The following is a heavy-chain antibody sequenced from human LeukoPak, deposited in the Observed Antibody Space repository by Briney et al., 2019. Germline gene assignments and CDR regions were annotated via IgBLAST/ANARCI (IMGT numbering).Heavy chain of an antibody. CDR3: ARGVRNYDFWSGYYTDPEHNWFDP. CDR2: INHSGST. V-gene: IGHV4-34*01. J-gene: IGHJ5*02. Sequence: SETLSLTCAVYGGSFSGYYWSWIRQPPGKGLEWIGEINHSGSTNYNPSLKSRVTISVDTSKNQFSLKLSSVTAADTAVYYCARGVRNYDFWSGYYTDPEHNWFDPWGQGTLVTVSS. CDR1: GGSFSGYY. D-gene: IGHD3-3*01.